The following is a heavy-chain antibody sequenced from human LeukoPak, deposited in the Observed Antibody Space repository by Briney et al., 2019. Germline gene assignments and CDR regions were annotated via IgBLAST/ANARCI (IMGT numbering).Heavy chain of an antibody. D-gene: IGHD6-19*01. CDR3: AKETSSGWYGADAFDI. J-gene: IGHJ3*02. V-gene: IGHV3-21*01. CDR1: GFTFSSYS. CDR2: ISSSSSYI. Sequence: GGSLRLSCAASGFTFSSYSMNWVRQAPGKGLEWVSSISSSSSYIYYADSVKGRFTISRDNAKNSLYLQMNSLRAEDTAVYYCAKETSSGWYGADAFDIWGQGTMVTVSS.